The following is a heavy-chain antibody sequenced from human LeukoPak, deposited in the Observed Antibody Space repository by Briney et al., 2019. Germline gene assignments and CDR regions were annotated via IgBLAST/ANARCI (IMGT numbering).Heavy chain of an antibody. CDR2: IYYSGST. Sequence: PSETLSLTCTVSGGSISSYSRSWIRQPPGKGLEWIGYIYYSGSTNSNPSLKSRVSISVDTSKNQFSLKLSSVTAADTAVYYCASGIAVAGTRGDYWGQGTLVTVSS. CDR1: GGSISSYS. J-gene: IGHJ4*02. D-gene: IGHD6-19*01. V-gene: IGHV4-59*01. CDR3: ASGIAVAGTRGDY.